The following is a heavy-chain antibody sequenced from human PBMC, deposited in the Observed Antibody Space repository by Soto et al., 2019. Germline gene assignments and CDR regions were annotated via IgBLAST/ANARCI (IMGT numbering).Heavy chain of an antibody. CDR3: ARVGSLYCSSTSCSGNWFQP. D-gene: IGHD2-2*01. Sequence: PSETLSLTCAVSGGSLSSGGYSWCWIRQPPGKGLEWIGYIYHSGSTYYNPSLKTRVTISVDRSKNQSSLKLSSVTAADRDVYCCARVGSLYCSSTSCSGNWFQPWDQGTRITVST. CDR2: IYHSGST. V-gene: IGHV4-30-2*01. J-gene: IGHJ5*02. CDR1: GGSLSSGGYS.